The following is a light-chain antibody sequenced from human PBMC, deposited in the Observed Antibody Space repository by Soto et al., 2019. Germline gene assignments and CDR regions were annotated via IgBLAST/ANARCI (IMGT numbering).Light chain of an antibody. CDR1: QDITSY. CDR2: DAS. V-gene: IGKV1-33*01. CDR3: QHCDYLPI. Sequence: DIQMTQSPSSLSASVGDRVTITCQASQDITSYLNWYQHKPGKAPKLLIYDASILEAGVPPRFSGSGSATDFPLTISSLQPEDVATYYCQHCDYLPIFGPGTTVDYK. J-gene: IGKJ3*01.